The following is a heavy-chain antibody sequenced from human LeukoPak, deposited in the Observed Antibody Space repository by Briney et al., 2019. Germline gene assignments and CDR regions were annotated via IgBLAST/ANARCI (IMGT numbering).Heavy chain of an antibody. CDR1: GYTFTGYY. CDR3: ARDLAGVGGGKS. J-gene: IGHJ5*02. V-gene: IGHV1-2*02. Sequence: ASVKVSCKASGYTFTGYYMHWVRQAPGQGLEWMGWINPNSGGTNYAQKFQGRVTMTRDTSISTAYMELSRLRSDDTAVYYCARDLAGVGGGKSWGQGTLVTVSS. CDR2: INPNSGGT. D-gene: IGHD3-3*01.